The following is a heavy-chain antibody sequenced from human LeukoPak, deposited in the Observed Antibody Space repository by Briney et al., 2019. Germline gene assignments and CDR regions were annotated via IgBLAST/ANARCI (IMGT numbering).Heavy chain of an antibody. CDR1: DGSINSYY. V-gene: IGHV4-59*01. D-gene: IGHD1-26*01. Sequence: SETLSLTCSVSDGSINSYYWNWNRRPPGKGLEWIGYIYYNGNTNYSPSLKSRVTMSVDTSKNLFSLKVSSVTAADTAVYYCAGGRSNYYGMDVWGQGTTVTVSS. CDR2: IYYNGNT. CDR3: AGGRSNYYGMDV. J-gene: IGHJ6*02.